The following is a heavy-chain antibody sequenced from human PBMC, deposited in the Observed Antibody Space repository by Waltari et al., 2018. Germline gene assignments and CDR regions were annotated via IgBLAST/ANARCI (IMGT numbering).Heavy chain of an antibody. CDR2: IKPDGSGK. D-gene: IGHD3-16*01. Sequence: EVQLVESGGGLVQPGGSLRLSCAASGFSFSSYWMTWFRQAPGTGRDWVATIKPDGSGKFYVDSVKGRFSISRDNAKNSLYLQMNSLRAEDTAIFYCARMGAGRAPDYWGQGTLVTVSS. J-gene: IGHJ4*02. V-gene: IGHV3-7*03. CDR1: GFSFSSYW. CDR3: ARMGAGRAPDY.